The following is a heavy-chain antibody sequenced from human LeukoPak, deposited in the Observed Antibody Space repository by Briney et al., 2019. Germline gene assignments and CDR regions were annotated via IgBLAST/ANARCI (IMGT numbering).Heavy chain of an antibody. D-gene: IGHD3-10*01. Sequence: SETLSLTCAVYGGSFSGYYWSWIRQPPGKGLEWIGEINHSGSTNYNLSLKSRVTISVDTSKNQFSLKLSSVTAADTAVYYCARGSGRDYWGQGTLVTVSS. J-gene: IGHJ4*02. CDR3: ARGSGRDY. CDR1: GGSFSGYY. V-gene: IGHV4-34*01. CDR2: INHSGST.